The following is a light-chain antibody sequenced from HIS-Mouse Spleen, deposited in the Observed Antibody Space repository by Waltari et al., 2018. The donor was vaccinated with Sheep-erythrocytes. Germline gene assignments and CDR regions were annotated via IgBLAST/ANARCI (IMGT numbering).Light chain of an antibody. CDR2: DVS. CDR1: SSDVGGYNY. Sequence: QSALTQPPSASGSPGQSVTISCTGTSSDVGGYNYVSWYQQHPGKAPKLMFYDVSKRPSGVPDRFSASKSGNTASLTISGLQAEDEADYYCCSYAGSYNHVFATGTKVTVL. V-gene: IGLV2-8*01. J-gene: IGLJ1*01. CDR3: CSYAGSYNHV.